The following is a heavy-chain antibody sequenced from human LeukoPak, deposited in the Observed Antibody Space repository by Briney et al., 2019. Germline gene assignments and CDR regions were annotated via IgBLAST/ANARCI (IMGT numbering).Heavy chain of an antibody. CDR2: IYHSGST. J-gene: IGHJ4*02. V-gene: IGHV4-30-2*01. CDR3: ARANSGSYPMRYYFDY. CDR1: GGSISSGGYS. D-gene: IGHD1-26*01. Sequence: SQTLSLTCAVSGGSISSGGYSWIWIRQPPGKGLEWIGYIYHSGSTYYNPSLKSRVTISVDRSKNQFSLKLSSVTAADTAVYYCARANSGSYPMRYYFDYWGQGTLVTVSS.